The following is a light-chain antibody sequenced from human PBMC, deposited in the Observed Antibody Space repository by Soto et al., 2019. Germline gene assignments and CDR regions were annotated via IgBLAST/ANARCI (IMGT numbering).Light chain of an antibody. CDR3: TSYAGGNNV. CDR1: SSDVGGDNF. V-gene: IGLV2-8*01. J-gene: IGLJ1*01. Sequence: QSALTQPPSASGSPGQSVTISCTGTSSDVGGDNFVSWYQQYPGKVPKLMVYEVNKRPSGVPDRFSGSKSGNTASLTVSRHQADDEADHYCTSYAGGNNVFGTGTKLTVL. CDR2: EVN.